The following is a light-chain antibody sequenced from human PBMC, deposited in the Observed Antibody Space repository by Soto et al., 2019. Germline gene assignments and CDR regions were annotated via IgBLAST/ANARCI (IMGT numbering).Light chain of an antibody. CDR1: QSVSSSY. CDR2: GAT. V-gene: IGKV3D-20*02. J-gene: IGKJ5*01. CDR3: QQRSNWPPS. Sequence: EIVLTQSPGTLSLSPGERATLSCSASQSVSSSYLAWYQQKPGQAPRLLIHGATTRATGIPARFSGSGSGTDFTLTISRLEPEDFAVYYCQQRSNWPPSFGQGTRLEIK.